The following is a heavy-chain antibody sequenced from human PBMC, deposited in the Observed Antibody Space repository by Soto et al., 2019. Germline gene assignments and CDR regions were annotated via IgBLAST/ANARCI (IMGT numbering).Heavy chain of an antibody. CDR3: ATPVPPNTYYYMDV. CDR1: GFTVSSNY. Sequence: PGGSLRLSCAASGFTVSSNYMSWVRQAPGKGLEWVSVIYSGGSTYYADSVKGRFTISRDNSKNTLYLQMNSLRAEDTAVYYCATPVPPNTYYYMDVWGKGTTVTVSS. CDR2: IYSGGST. J-gene: IGHJ6*03. V-gene: IGHV3-66*01.